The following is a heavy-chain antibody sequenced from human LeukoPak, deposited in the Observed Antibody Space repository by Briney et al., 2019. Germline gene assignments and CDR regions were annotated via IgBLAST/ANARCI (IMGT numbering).Heavy chain of an antibody. J-gene: IGHJ4*02. V-gene: IGHV4-31*03. CDR2: IYYSGST. D-gene: IGHD3-16*02. Sequence: SQTLSLTCTVSGGSISSGGYYWSWIRQHPGKGLEWIGYIYYSGSTYYNPSLKSRVTISVDTSKNQFSLKLSSVTAADTAVYYCARVPRLKLSPASPYFDYWGQGTLVTVSP. CDR1: GGSISSGGYY. CDR3: ARVPRLKLSPASPYFDY.